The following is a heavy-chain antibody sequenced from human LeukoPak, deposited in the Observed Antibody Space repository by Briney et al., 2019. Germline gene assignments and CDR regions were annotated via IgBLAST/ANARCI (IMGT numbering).Heavy chain of an antibody. CDR2: INPESGAT. CDR3: ARENLNYYGSGSYLY. CDR1: GYPFSSYY. D-gene: IGHD3-10*01. Sequence: ASVKVSCKASGYPFSSYYIHWVRQGPGQGLEWLGWINPESGATKYAQRFEGRVTLTRDTSVTTVHMELSGLRYADSAVYYCARENLNYYGSGSYLYWGQGSQVTVSS. J-gene: IGHJ4*02. V-gene: IGHV1-2*02.